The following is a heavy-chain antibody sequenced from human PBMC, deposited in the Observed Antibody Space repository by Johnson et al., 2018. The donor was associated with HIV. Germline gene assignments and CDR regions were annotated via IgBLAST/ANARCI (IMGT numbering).Heavy chain of an antibody. Sequence: EVQLVESGGGLVQPGRSLRLSCAASGFTFSSYGLSWVRQAPGKGLEWVSAISGSGGSTFYADTMKGRFTISRDNSKNTLYLQMNSLRAEDTAVYYCARSQVAATSEGAFDIWGQGTMVTVSS. CDR3: ARSQVAATSEGAFDI. CDR1: GFTFSSYG. V-gene: IGHV3-23*04. CDR2: ISGSGGST. D-gene: IGHD2-15*01. J-gene: IGHJ3*02.